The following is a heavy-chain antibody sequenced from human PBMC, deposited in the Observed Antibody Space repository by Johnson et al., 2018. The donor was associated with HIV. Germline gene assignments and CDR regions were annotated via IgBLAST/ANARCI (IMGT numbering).Heavy chain of an antibody. CDR2: ISYDGSNK. Sequence: QVQLVESGGGLVQSGGSLRLSCAASGFTFSSYAMHWVRQAPGKGLEWVAVISYDGSNKYYADSVKGRFTISRDNSKNTLYLQMNSLRAEDTAVYYCARLIVGAPGAFDIWGQGTMVTVSS. D-gene: IGHD1-26*01. V-gene: IGHV3-30*04. CDR1: GFTFSSYA. J-gene: IGHJ3*02. CDR3: ARLIVGAPGAFDI.